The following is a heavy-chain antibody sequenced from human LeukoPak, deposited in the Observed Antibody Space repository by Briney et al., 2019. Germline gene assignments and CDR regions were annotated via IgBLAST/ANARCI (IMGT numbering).Heavy chain of an antibody. Sequence: GGSLRLSCAASGFTFSSYWMHWVRQAPGKGLEWVANIKLDGTEKYYVDSVKGRFTISRDNAKNSLYLQMNSLRAEDTAVYYCASDRFYFGVWGQGTLVTVSS. V-gene: IGHV3-7*05. CDR1: GFTFSSYW. CDR2: IKLDGTEK. CDR3: ASDRFYFGV. D-gene: IGHD3-16*01. J-gene: IGHJ4*02.